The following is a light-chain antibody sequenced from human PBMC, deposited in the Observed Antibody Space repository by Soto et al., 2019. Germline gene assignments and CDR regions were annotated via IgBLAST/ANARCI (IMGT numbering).Light chain of an antibody. Sequence: VLTQSPGTLSLSPGERATLSCRASQSVSSNLAWYQQKPGQAPRLLIYGASTRATGIPARFSGSGSGTEFTFTISSLQSEDFAVYYCQQYNNWPPWTFGQGTKVDIK. CDR3: QQYNNWPPWT. CDR2: GAS. V-gene: IGKV3-15*01. J-gene: IGKJ1*01. CDR1: QSVSSN.